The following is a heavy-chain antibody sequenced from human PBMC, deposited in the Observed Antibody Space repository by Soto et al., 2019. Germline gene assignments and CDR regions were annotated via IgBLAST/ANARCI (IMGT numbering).Heavy chain of an antibody. J-gene: IGHJ4*02. Sequence: SETLSLTCTVSGGSISSSSYYWGWIRQPPGKGLEWIGSIYYSGSTYYNPSLKSRVTISVDTSKNQFSLKLSSVTAADTAVYYCARHIRAGSGSYQKLDYWGQGTLVTVSS. CDR1: GGSISSSSYY. CDR2: IYYSGST. V-gene: IGHV4-39*01. CDR3: ARHIRAGSGSYQKLDY. D-gene: IGHD3-10*01.